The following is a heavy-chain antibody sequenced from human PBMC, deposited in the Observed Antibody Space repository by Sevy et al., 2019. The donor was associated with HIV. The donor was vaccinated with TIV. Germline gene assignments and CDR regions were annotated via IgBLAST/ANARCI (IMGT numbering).Heavy chain of an antibody. V-gene: IGHV3-72*01. CDR1: GFTFSDHY. J-gene: IGHJ6*02. CDR3: TRALIVVAGFFRYYHGMDV. D-gene: IGHD6-19*01. Sequence: GGSLRLSCAASGFTFSDHYMDWVRQAPGKGLEWIGCSRNKANSYTTEYAASVKGRFTISRDESKNSLYLQMNSLKSEDTAIYYCTRALIVVAGFFRYYHGMDVWGQRTTVTVSS. CDR2: SRNKANSYTT.